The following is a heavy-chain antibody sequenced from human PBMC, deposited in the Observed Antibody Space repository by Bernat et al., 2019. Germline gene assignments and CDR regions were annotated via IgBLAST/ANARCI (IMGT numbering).Heavy chain of an antibody. Sequence: EAQLVESGGDLVKPGGSLRLSCVASGFTFSHLWMTWVRQAPGKGLEWVGRIKSQIDGGTTDYVAPVKGRFTISRDDSKNTLYLQMNSLKTEDTALYYLTPDIPYTGGGAIVTWGQGTLVTVSP. CDR1: GFTFSHLW. CDR3: TPDIPYTGGGAIVT. CDR2: IKSQIDGGTT. J-gene: IGHJ4*02. D-gene: IGHD3-16*02. V-gene: IGHV3-15*01.